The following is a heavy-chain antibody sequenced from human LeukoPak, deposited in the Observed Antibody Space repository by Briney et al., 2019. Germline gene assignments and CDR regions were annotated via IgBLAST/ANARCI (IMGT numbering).Heavy chain of an antibody. J-gene: IGHJ6*02. CDR1: GFTFSSYG. CDR2: IRYDGSNK. V-gene: IGHV3-33*01. CDR3: AREGSYYYYYGMDV. D-gene: IGHD1-26*01. Sequence: GRSLRLSCAASGFTFSSYGMHWVRQAPGKGLEWVAVIRYDGSNKYYADSVKGRFTISRDNSKNTLYLQMNSLRAEDTAVYYCAREGSYYYYYGMDVWGQGTTVTVSS.